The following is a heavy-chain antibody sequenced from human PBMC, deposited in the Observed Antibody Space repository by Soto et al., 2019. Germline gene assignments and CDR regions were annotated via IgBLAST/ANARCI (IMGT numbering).Heavy chain of an antibody. D-gene: IGHD6-6*01. CDR3: TRRYSSSSSLFDY. CDR2: IRSKANSYAT. V-gene: IGHV3-73*01. CDR1: GFTFSGSA. J-gene: IGHJ4*02. Sequence: GSLRLSCAASGFTFSGSAMHWVRQASGKGLEWVGRIRSKANSYATAYAASVKGRFTISRDDSKNTAYLQMNSLKTEDTAVYYCTRRYSSSSSLFDYWGQGTLVTVSS.